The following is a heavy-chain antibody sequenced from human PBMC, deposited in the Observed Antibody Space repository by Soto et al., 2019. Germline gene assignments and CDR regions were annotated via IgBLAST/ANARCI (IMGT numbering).Heavy chain of an antibody. V-gene: IGHV4-59*11. D-gene: IGHD2-2*03. CDR3: ASGWMAAFDT. CDR1: GDSIKTHY. CDR2: IYYSGST. Sequence: PSETLSLTCTVTGDSIKTHYWSWIRQPPGKGLEWIGYIYYSGSTLYNPSLKRRVTISVDTAKNQFSLRLNSLTAADTAVYYCASGWMAAFDTWGQGTLVTVSS. J-gene: IGHJ5*02.